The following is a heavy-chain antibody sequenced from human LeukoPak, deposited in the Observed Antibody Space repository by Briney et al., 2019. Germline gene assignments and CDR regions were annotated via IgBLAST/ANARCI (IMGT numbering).Heavy chain of an antibody. Sequence: GGSLRLSCAASGFTVSSNYMSWVRQAPGKGLEWVSVLYGGGSTYYADSVKGRFTVSRDNSKNTLYLQMNSLRAEDTAVYYCARAPGYGAAYYFDYWGQGTLVTVSS. D-gene: IGHD1-1*01. V-gene: IGHV3-66*01. CDR2: LYGGGST. CDR1: GFTVSSNY. J-gene: IGHJ4*02. CDR3: ARAPGYGAAYYFDY.